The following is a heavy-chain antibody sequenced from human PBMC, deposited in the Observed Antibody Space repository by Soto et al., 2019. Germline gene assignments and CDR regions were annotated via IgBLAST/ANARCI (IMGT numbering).Heavy chain of an antibody. CDR2: IKQDGSEI. V-gene: IGHV3-7*04. CDR1: GFTFSSYW. Sequence: EVQLVESGGGLVQPGGSLRLSCAASGFTFSSYWMSWVRQAPGKGLEWVANIKQDGSEIHYVDSVKGRFTFSRDNAKNSLYLQMNSLRAEDTAVYYCARDLASTTIPNYWGQGTLVTVSS. CDR3: ARDLASTTIPNY. D-gene: IGHD4-17*01. J-gene: IGHJ4*02.